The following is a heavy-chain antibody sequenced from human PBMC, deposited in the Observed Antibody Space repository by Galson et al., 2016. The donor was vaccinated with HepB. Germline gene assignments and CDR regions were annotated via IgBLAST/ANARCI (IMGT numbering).Heavy chain of an antibody. Sequence: SLRLSCAASGFSFSSYAMTWVRQTPGKGLEWVVSISGSSDSTTYADSVKGRFTISRDNSKNTLYLQMNSLTAEDTATYYCAKKWVVEGVTDYFDAWGQGTLVTVSA. CDR3: AKKWVVEGVTDYFDA. CDR1: GFSFSSYA. D-gene: IGHD2-15*01. J-gene: IGHJ5*02. CDR2: ISGSSDST. V-gene: IGHV3-23*01.